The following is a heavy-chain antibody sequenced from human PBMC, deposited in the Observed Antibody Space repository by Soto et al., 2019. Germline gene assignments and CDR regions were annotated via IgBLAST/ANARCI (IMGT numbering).Heavy chain of an antibody. J-gene: IGHJ6*02. V-gene: IGHV3-30*18. D-gene: IGHD5-18*01. CDR2: ISNDGSKK. Sequence: GGSLRLSCAASGFTFSSYGMHWVRQAPGKGLEWVAVISNDGSKKYYADSVKGRFTISRDNSKNTLYLQMNSLRAEDTAVYYCAKDSGTAMVTSYYYYGMDVWGQGTTVTVSS. CDR3: AKDSGTAMVTSYYYYGMDV. CDR1: GFTFSSYG.